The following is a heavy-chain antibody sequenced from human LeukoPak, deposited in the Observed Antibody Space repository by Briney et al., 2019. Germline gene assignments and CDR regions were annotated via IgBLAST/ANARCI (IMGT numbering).Heavy chain of an antibody. CDR3: ARAGSFWHYVY. J-gene: IGHJ4*02. Sequence: GGSLRLSCAASGFTFSGFWMSWVRQTPGKGLEWVANIKQDGSEKYYVDSVKGRFTISRDNAKNLLSLQMNGLRVEDTAVYYCARAGSFWHYVYWGQGTLVTVSS. CDR1: GFTFSGFW. V-gene: IGHV3-7*01. CDR2: IKQDGSEK. D-gene: IGHD1-7*01.